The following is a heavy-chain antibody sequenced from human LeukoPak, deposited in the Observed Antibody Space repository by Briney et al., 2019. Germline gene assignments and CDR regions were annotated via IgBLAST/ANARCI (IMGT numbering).Heavy chain of an antibody. CDR2: ISGSGGST. CDR3: AKDTHHEYCSSTSCWGGWFDP. V-gene: IGHV3-23*01. D-gene: IGHD2-2*01. CDR1: GFTFSSYA. J-gene: IGHJ5*02. Sequence: GGSLRLSCAASGFTFSSYAMSWVRQAPGKGLEWVSAISGSGGSTYYADSVKGRFTISRDNSKNTLYLQMNSLRAEDTAVYYCAKDTHHEYCSSTSCWGGWFDPWGQGTLVTVSS.